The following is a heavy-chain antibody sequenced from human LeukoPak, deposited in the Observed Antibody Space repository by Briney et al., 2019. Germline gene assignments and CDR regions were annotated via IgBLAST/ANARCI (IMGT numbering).Heavy chain of an antibody. CDR1: GFTFSNYA. J-gene: IGHJ4*02. Sequence: GGSLRLSCAASGFTFSNYAMTWVRRAPGKGLEWVSGISGIGSSTYYTDSVKGRFTISRGNSKSTLYLQTNSLRAEDTAVYYCAKSFASVDVVATITDYWGQGTLVTVSS. V-gene: IGHV3-23*01. CDR2: ISGIGSST. CDR3: AKSFASVDVVATITDY. D-gene: IGHD5-12*01.